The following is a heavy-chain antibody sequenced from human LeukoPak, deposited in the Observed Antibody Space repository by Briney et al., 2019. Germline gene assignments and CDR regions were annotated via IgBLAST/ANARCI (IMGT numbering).Heavy chain of an antibody. CDR1: GFTFSSYA. J-gene: IGHJ3*02. CDR3: AKSLIVVVTKRPVPAFDI. Sequence: GGSLRLSCAASGFTFSSYAMSWVRQAPGKGLEWVSAISGSGGSTYYADSVKGRFTISRDNSKNTLYLQMNSLRAEDTAVYYCAKSLIVVVTKRPVPAFDIWGQGTMVTVSS. D-gene: IGHD3-22*01. CDR2: ISGSGGST. V-gene: IGHV3-23*01.